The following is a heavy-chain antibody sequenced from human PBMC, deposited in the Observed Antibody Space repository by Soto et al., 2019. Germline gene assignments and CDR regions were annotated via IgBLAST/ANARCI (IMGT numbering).Heavy chain of an antibody. Sequence: ASETLSLSCAVYGGSFSGYYWSWIRQPPGKVRGLIGEINHSGSTNYNPSLKSRVTISVDTSKNQFSLKLSSVTAADTAVYYCERGRSHLYLSGGSCYSRGCYEYYGMDDWGQGRTV. CDR2: INHSGST. D-gene: IGHD2-15*01. J-gene: IGHJ6*02. CDR1: GGSFSGYY. V-gene: IGHV4-34*01. CDR3: ERGRSHLYLSGGSCYSRGCYEYYGMDD.